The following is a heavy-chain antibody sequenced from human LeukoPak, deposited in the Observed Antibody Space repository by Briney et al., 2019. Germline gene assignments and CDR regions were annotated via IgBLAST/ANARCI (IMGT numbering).Heavy chain of an antibody. Sequence: SETLSLTCTVSGGSISSSRYYWGWIRQPPGKGLEWIGSIYYSGSTYYNPSLKSRVTISVDTSKNQFSLKLSSVTAADTAVYYCARSFLLRYFDWLSQFDPWGQGTLVTVSS. J-gene: IGHJ5*02. D-gene: IGHD3-9*01. CDR2: IYYSGST. V-gene: IGHV4-39*07. CDR3: ARSFLLRYFDWLSQFDP. CDR1: GGSISSSRYY.